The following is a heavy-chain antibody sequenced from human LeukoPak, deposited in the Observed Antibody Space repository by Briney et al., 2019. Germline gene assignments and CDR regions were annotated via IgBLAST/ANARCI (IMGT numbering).Heavy chain of an antibody. Sequence: GGSLRLSCAASGFTFSSYSMHWVRQAPGKGLEWVSSISSSSSYIYYADSVKGRFTISRDNAKNSLYLQMNSLRAEDTAVYYCARPPSYDSSGYYSNPFDYWGQGTLVTVSS. CDR2: ISSSSSYI. V-gene: IGHV3-21*01. CDR3: ARPPSYDSSGYYSNPFDY. CDR1: GFTFSSYS. J-gene: IGHJ4*02. D-gene: IGHD3-22*01.